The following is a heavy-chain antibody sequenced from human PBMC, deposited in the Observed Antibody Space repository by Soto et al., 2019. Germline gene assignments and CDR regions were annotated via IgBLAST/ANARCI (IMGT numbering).Heavy chain of an antibody. CDR1: GGSIIRSF. Sequence: AFVTRSLSWPVYGGSIIRSFLRLIRTPPGKGLEWLAYIYDDGSANYNPSLKSRATISLDMSKNQFSLKLTSVTAADTAVYYCARDKYCSGGSCRKHWFDPWGQGTLVTVSS. J-gene: IGHJ5*02. V-gene: IGHV4-59*01. CDR2: IYDDGSA. CDR3: ARDKYCSGGSCRKHWFDP. D-gene: IGHD2-15*01.